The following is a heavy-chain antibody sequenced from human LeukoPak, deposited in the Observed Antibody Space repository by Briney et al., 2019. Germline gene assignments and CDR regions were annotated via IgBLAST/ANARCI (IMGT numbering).Heavy chain of an antibody. CDR2: IYYSGST. Sequence: ASETLSLTCAVYGGSFSGYYWSWLRQPPGKGREGSGYIYYSGSTNYNPSLKSRVTISVDTSKNQFSLKLSSVTAADTAVYYCARGKYSSSYGAYYFDYWGQGTLVTVSS. J-gene: IGHJ4*02. CDR3: ARGKYSSSYGAYYFDY. V-gene: IGHV4-59*01. D-gene: IGHD6-6*01. CDR1: GGSFSGYY.